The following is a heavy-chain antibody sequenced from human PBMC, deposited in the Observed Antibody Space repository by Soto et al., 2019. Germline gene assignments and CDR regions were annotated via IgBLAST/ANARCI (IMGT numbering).Heavy chain of an antibody. CDR3: SRDLGGGWLRYTFDH. CDR2: INPSGGRT. Sequence: QVQLVQSGAEVRKPGASVKVACKASGYTFTSNCVHWVRQAPGQGLEWMGVINPSGGRTSYAQKSQGRITLTTDTSASTVYMDLSSLRSADTAMYYCSRDLGGGWLRYTFDHWGQGSLVTVSS. V-gene: IGHV1-46*01. J-gene: IGHJ4*02. D-gene: IGHD5-12*01. CDR1: GYTFTSNC.